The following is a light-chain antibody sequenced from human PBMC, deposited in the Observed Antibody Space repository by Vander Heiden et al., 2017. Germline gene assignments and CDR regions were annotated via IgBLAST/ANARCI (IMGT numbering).Light chain of an antibody. CDR1: NFGSKS. J-gene: IGLJ3*02. CDR3: QVWDSTSDRWI. CDR2: DDS. Sequence: SYVLTQPPSVSVAPGQTARITCGGNNFGSKSVHWYQQRPGQAPVLVIYDDSDRPSGIPERFSGSNSGNTATLTISRVVAGDEADYYCQVWDSTSDRWIFGGGTKLTVL. V-gene: IGLV3-21*02.